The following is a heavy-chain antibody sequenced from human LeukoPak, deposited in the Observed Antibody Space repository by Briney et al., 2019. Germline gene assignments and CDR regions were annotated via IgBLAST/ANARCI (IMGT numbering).Heavy chain of an antibody. D-gene: IGHD4-23*01. CDR3: ARTGGNGELDY. CDR2: INTDGSST. V-gene: IGHV3-74*01. J-gene: IGHJ4*02. CDR1: GFTFSSYW. Sequence: QAGGSLRLSCAASGFTFSSYWMHWVRQAPGKGLLWVSRINTDGSSTNFADSVRGRFTISRDNAKNTLYLQMNSLRAEDTAVYYCARTGGNGELDYWGQGTLVTVSS.